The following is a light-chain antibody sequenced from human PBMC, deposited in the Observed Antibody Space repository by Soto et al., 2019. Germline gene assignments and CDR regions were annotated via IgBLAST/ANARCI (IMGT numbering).Light chain of an antibody. V-gene: IGKV1-27*01. Sequence: DIQMTQSPSSLSASVGDRVTITCRASQGITNYLASYQQKPGQIPKRLMYAASTLRSGVPSRFSVSGSGTHFTRTVTSLQPEDVATYYCQNYNSGPLTFGGGTKV. CDR3: QNYNSGPLT. CDR1: QGITNY. CDR2: AAS. J-gene: IGKJ4*01.